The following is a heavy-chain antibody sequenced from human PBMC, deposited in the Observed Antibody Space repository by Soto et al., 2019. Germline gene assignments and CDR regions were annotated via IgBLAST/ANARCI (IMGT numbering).Heavy chain of an antibody. CDR1: GFTFSSYG. CDR2: ISYDGSNK. CDR3: AKDKPYDYIWGSYRPNGY. Sequence: GGSLRLSCAASGFTFSSYGMHWVRQAPGKGLEWVAVISYDGSNKYYADPVKGRFTISRDNSKNTLYLQMNSLRAEDTAVYYCAKDKPYDYIWGSYRPNGYWGQGTLVTVSS. J-gene: IGHJ4*02. D-gene: IGHD3-16*02. V-gene: IGHV3-30*18.